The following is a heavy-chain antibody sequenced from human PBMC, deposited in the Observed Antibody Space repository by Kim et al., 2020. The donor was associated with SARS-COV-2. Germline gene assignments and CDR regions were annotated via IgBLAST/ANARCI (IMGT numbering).Heavy chain of an antibody. V-gene: IGHV6-1*01. Sequence: YNDYAVSVKSRRTINPDTSKNQFSRQLNSVTPEDTAVYYCTRKSSGAFDIWGQGTMVTVSS. D-gene: IGHD7-27*01. CDR2: YN. CDR3: TRKSSGAFDI. J-gene: IGHJ3*02.